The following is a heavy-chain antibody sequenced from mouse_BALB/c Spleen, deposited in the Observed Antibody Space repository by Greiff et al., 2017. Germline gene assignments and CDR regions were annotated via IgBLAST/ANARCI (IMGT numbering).Heavy chain of an antibody. D-gene: IGHD2-14*01. Sequence: QVHVKQSGAELVKPGASVKLSCKASGYTFTSYWMHWVKQRPGQGLEWIGEIDPSDSYTNYNQKFKGKATFTVDTSSSTAYMQFNSLTSEDSAVYYCARGYQGYRYPMDYWGQGTSVTVSS. V-gene: IGHV1-69*02. CDR1: GYTFTSYW. CDR3: ARGYQGYRYPMDY. J-gene: IGHJ4*01. CDR2: IDPSDSYT.